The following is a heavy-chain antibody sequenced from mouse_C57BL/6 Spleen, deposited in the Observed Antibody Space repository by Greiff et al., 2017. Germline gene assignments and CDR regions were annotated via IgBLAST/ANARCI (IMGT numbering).Heavy chain of an antibody. V-gene: IGHV3-6*01. Sequence: ESGPGLVKPSQSLSLTCSVTGYSITSGYYWNWIRQFPGNKLEWMGYISYDGSNNYNPSLKNRISITRDTSKNQFFLKLNSVTTEDTATYYCARPTVDWYFDVWGTGTTVTVSS. CDR1: GYSITSGYY. CDR2: ISYDGSN. D-gene: IGHD1-1*01. J-gene: IGHJ1*03. CDR3: ARPTVDWYFDV.